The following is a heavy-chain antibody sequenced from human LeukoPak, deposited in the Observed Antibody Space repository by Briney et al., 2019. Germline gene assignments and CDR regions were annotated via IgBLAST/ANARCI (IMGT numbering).Heavy chain of an antibody. J-gene: IGHJ6*03. Sequence: ASVKVSCKASGYTFTGYYMHWVRQAPGQGLEWMGWINPNSGGTNYAQKFQGRVTMTRDTSISTAYMELSRLRSEDTAVYYCAAGYYYSSGSSYMDVWGKGTTVTISS. CDR3: AAGYYYSSGSSYMDV. D-gene: IGHD3-10*01. CDR1: GYTFTGYY. CDR2: INPNSGGT. V-gene: IGHV1-2*02.